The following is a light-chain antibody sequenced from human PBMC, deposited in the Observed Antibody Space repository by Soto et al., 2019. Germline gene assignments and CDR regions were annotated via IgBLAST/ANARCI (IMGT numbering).Light chain of an antibody. J-gene: IGKJ2*01. CDR2: SAS. CDR1: QSISTE. CDR3: QQGHNWPLT. Sequence: EIVMTQSPATLSVSPGERATLSCRASQSISTELAWYQQKPGQPPRLLIYSASTRATGVPARCTGSGSGSECTLTISGLQSEDVAVYYCQQGHNWPLTFGQGTRLEI. V-gene: IGKV3-15*01.